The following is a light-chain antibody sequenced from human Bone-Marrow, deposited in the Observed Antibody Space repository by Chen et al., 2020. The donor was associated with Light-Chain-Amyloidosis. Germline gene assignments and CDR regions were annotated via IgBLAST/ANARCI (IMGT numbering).Light chain of an antibody. V-gene: IGLV6-57*01. CDR3: QSYQGSSQGV. J-gene: IGLJ3*02. CDR2: EDD. Sequence: NFMLTQPHSVSASPGQTVIISCTRSSGSIATNYVQWYQQRPGSSPPTVIYEDDQRPSGVPDRFSGSIDRSSNSASLTISGLKTEDEADYYCQSYQGSSQGVFGGGTKLTVL. CDR1: SGSIATNY.